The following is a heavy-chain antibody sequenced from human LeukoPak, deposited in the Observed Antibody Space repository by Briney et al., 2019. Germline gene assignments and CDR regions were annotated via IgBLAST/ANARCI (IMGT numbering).Heavy chain of an antibody. D-gene: IGHD3-3*01. V-gene: IGHV4-39*01. J-gene: IGHJ4*02. CDR3: ARGVDSDFWSGYYIDY. CDR2: IYYSGSP. Sequence: PLETPCLTCTLSGGSISSSSYYWGWIRQPPGKGLGWVGSIYYSGSPYSKPSLKRRVTISVDTSKNQFSLKLSSVAAADTAVYYCARGVDSDFWSGYYIDYWGQGTLVTVSS. CDR1: GGSISSSSYY.